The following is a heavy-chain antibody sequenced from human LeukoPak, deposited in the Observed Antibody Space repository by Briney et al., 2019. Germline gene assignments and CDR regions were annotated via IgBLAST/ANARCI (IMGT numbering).Heavy chain of an antibody. CDR2: MNPNSGNA. Sequence: GASVKVSCKASGYTFTSYDINWVRQATGQGLEWMGWMNPNSGNAGYAQKFQGRVTITRNTSISTAYMELSSLRSEDTAVYYCARVKSQQWLVWPYYYYMDVWGKGTTVTVSS. D-gene: IGHD6-19*01. CDR1: GYTFTSYD. V-gene: IGHV1-8*03. J-gene: IGHJ6*03. CDR3: ARVKSQQWLVWPYYYYMDV.